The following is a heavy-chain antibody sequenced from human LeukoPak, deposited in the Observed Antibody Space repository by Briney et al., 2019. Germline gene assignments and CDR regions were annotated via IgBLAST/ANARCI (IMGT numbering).Heavy chain of an antibody. Sequence: GESLKISCKGSEYSFTSYWIGWVRQMPGKGLEWMGTIYPADSDTRYSPSFQGQVTISADNSISTAYRQWSSLKASDTAMYYCTRHRYCSSTICSPSGYWGQGTWSPSPQ. CDR2: IYPADSDT. CDR1: EYSFTSYW. CDR3: TRHRYCSSTICSPSGY. D-gene: IGHD2-2*01. J-gene: IGHJ4*02. V-gene: IGHV5-51*01.